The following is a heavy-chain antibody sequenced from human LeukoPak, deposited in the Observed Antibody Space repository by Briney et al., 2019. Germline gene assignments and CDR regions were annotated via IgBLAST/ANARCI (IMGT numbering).Heavy chain of an antibody. V-gene: IGHV4-39*01. CDR1: GGSISSSDYY. Sequence: SETLSLTCTVSGGSISSSDYYWGWLRQPPGKGLEWIGSIYYGGSTYYNPSLKSRVTISVDTSMNQFSLKLSFVTTADTAVYYCARALGYCSGGSCTRGYNWFDPWGQGTLVTVPS. D-gene: IGHD2-15*01. CDR2: IYYGGST. J-gene: IGHJ5*02. CDR3: ARALGYCSGGSCTRGYNWFDP.